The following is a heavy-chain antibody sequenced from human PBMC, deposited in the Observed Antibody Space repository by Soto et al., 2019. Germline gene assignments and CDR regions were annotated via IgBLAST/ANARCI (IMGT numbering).Heavy chain of an antibody. Sequence: SVKVCFKASGGTFGSYAISWVRQAPGQGLEWMGGIIPIFGTANYAQKFQGRVTITADESTSTAYMELSSLRSEDTAVYYCATSRGIVVVTAILDYWGQGTLVT. CDR2: IIPIFGTA. D-gene: IGHD2-21*02. CDR1: GGTFGSYA. J-gene: IGHJ4*02. CDR3: ATSRGIVVVTAILDY. V-gene: IGHV1-69*13.